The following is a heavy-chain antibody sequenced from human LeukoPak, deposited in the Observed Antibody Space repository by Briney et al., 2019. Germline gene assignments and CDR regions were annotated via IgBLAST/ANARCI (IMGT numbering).Heavy chain of an antibody. V-gene: IGHV4-4*07. CDR2: IYSSGST. CDR3: ARYPAWMATGCDR. CDR1: GGSISSYY. Sequence: PSETLSLTCTVSGGSISSYYWSWIRQPAEKGLEWIGRIYSSGSTNYNPSLKSRVTVSVDTSKNQFSLKLSSVTAADTAVYYCARYPAWMATGCDRWGQGTLVTVSS. D-gene: IGHD5-24*01. J-gene: IGHJ5*02.